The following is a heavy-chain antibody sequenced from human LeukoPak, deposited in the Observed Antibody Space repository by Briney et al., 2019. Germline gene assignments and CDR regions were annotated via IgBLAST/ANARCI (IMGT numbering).Heavy chain of an antibody. CDR1: GDSISSNYC. Sequence: PSGTLSLTCAVSGDSISSNYCWRWVRQFPGKGLEWIGEVYRRGSTSYNPSLKSRVVTSIDKSKNQYSLNLNSVTAADTALYYCGRHAYGDSSAAFDIWGQGTMVIVSS. CDR3: GRHAYGDSSAAFDI. D-gene: IGHD4-17*01. V-gene: IGHV4-4*02. CDR2: VYRRGST. J-gene: IGHJ3*02.